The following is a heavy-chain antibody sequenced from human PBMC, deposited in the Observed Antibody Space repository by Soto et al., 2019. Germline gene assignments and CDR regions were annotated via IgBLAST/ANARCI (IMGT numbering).Heavy chain of an antibody. CDR2: IYYSGST. V-gene: IGHV4-31*03. CDR1: GGSISSGGYY. Sequence: PSETLSLTCTVSGGSISSGGYYWSWIRQHPGKGLEWIGYIYYSGSTYYNPSLKSRVTISVDTSKNQFSLKLSSVTAADTAVYYCARDPLNYYGSGHEVYGMDVWGQGTTVTVSS. CDR3: ARDPLNYYGSGHEVYGMDV. D-gene: IGHD3-10*01. J-gene: IGHJ6*02.